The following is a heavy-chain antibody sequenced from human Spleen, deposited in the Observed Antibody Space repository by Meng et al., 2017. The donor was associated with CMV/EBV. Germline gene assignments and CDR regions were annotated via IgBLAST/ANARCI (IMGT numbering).Heavy chain of an antibody. Sequence: SVKVSCKASGGTFSSYTISWVRQAPGQGLEWMGRIIPILGIANYAQKFQGRVTITADESTSTAYMELSSLRPEDTAVYYCARAMGYCSSTSCEEASYYYYAMDVWGQGTTVTVSS. CDR3: ARAMGYCSSTSCEEASYYYYAMDV. D-gene: IGHD2-2*01. CDR2: IIPILGIA. V-gene: IGHV1-69*02. J-gene: IGHJ6*02. CDR1: GGTFSSYT.